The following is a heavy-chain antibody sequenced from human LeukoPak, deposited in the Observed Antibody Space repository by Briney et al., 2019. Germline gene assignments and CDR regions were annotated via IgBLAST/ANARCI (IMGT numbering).Heavy chain of an antibody. CDR3: ASTGRAAADRRDYFDY. V-gene: IGHV1-69*05. Sequence: ASVKVSCKASGGTFSSYAISWVRQAPGQGLEWMGGIIPIFGTANYAQKFQGRVTMTRDMSTSTVYMELSSLRSEDTAVYYCASTGRAAADRRDYFDYWGQGTLVTVSS. CDR1: GGTFSSYA. CDR2: IIPIFGTA. J-gene: IGHJ4*02. D-gene: IGHD6-13*01.